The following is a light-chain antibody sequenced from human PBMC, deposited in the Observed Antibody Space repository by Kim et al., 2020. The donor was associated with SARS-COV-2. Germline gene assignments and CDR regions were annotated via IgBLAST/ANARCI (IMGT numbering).Light chain of an antibody. Sequence: QSVLTQPPSASGTPGQRVPISCSGSSSNIGSNTVSWYQQLPGTAPKLLMYSNNQRPSGVPDRISGSKSGTSASLAISGLQSEDEADYYCAAWDDSLNGWVFGGGTQLTVL. CDR1: SSNIGSNT. CDR3: AAWDDSLNGWV. CDR2: SNN. V-gene: IGLV1-44*01. J-gene: IGLJ3*02.